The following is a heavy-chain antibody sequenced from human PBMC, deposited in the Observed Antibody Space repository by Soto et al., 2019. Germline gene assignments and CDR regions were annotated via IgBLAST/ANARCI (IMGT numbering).Heavy chain of an antibody. CDR3: GRWWDDKRIDS. D-gene: IGHD1-1*01. V-gene: IGHV3-33*01. Sequence: QVQLVESGGGVVQPGRSLRLSCVASGFTFSSHGMHWVRQAPGKGLEWVAVIWYDGSNKYYADSVKGRFTISRDNSKNTLYLQMNSLTVEETAVYYCGRWWDDKRIDSWGQGTLVTVSS. CDR1: GFTFSSHG. J-gene: IGHJ5*01. CDR2: IWYDGSNK.